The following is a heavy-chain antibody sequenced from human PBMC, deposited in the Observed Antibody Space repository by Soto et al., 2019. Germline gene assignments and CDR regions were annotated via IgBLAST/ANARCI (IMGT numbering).Heavy chain of an antibody. Sequence: QVQLVQSGAEVKKPGSSVKVSCKASGGTFSSYTISWVRQAPGQGLEWMGRIIPILGIANYAQKFQGRVTITADKSTSTAYMELSSLRSEDTALYYCATNGEMAQLGYWGQGTLVTVSS. CDR3: ATNGEMAQLGY. CDR2: IIPILGIA. V-gene: IGHV1-69*02. J-gene: IGHJ4*02. D-gene: IGHD1-26*01. CDR1: GGTFSSYT.